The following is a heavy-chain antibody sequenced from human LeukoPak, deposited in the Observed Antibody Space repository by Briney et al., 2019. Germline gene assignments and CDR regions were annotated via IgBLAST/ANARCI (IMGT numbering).Heavy chain of an antibody. Sequence: GGSLRLSCAAFGFTFSSYWMSWVRQAPGKGLEWVANIKQDGSEKYYVDSVKGRFTISRDNAKNSLYLQMNSLRAEDTAVYYCARDKVGATSRDYYYYMDVWGKGTTVTVSS. V-gene: IGHV3-7*01. CDR2: IKQDGSEK. D-gene: IGHD1-26*01. CDR3: ARDKVGATSRDYYYYMDV. CDR1: GFTFSSYW. J-gene: IGHJ6*03.